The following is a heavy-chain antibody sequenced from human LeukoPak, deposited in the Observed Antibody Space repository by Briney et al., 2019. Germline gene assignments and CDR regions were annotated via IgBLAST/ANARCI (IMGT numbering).Heavy chain of an antibody. CDR3: ARDSRIAARPSGDY. CDR1: GFTFSSYA. D-gene: IGHD6-6*01. J-gene: IGHJ4*02. Sequence: PGRSLRLSWAASGFTFSSYAMHWVRQAPGKRLEWVAVISYDGSNKYYAASVKGRFTISRDNSKNTLYLQMNSLRAEDTAVYYCARDSRIAARPSGDYWGQGTLVTVSS. CDR2: ISYDGSNK. V-gene: IGHV3-30-3*01.